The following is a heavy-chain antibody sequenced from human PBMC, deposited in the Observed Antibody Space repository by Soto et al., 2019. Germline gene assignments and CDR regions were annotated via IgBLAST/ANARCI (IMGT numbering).Heavy chain of an antibody. J-gene: IGHJ6*03. CDR2: IYPGDSDT. Sequence: GESLKISCKGSGYSFTSYWIGWVRQMPGKGLEWMGIIYPGDSDTRYSPSFQGQVTISVDKSISTAYLQWSSLKASDTAMYYCARSHYDILTGPVHYYYYYNMDVWGKWTTVTVSS. V-gene: IGHV5-51*01. D-gene: IGHD3-9*01. CDR1: GYSFTSYW. CDR3: ARSHYDILTGPVHYYYYYNMDV.